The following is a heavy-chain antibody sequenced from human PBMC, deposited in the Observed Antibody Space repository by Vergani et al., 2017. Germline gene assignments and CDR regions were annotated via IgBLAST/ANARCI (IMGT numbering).Heavy chain of an antibody. D-gene: IGHD3-10*01. CDR3: ASSYYYGSGSYYYYYGMDV. V-gene: IGHV1-69*01. J-gene: IGHJ6*02. CDR2: IIPIFGTA. CDR1: GGTFKSNT. Sequence: QVQLVQSGAEVKKPGSSVKVSCKTSGGTFKSNTFSWVRQAPGQGLEWMGGIIPIFGTANYAQKFQGRVTITADESTSTAYMELSSLRSEDTAVYYCASSYYYGSGSYYYYYGMDVWGQGTTVTVSS.